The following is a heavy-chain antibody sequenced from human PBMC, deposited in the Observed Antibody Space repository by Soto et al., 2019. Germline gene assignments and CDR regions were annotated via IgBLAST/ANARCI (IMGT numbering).Heavy chain of an antibody. CDR1: GFTFSNYG. V-gene: IGHV3-33*01. CDR3: ARDRGTTTTSLYFFDY. D-gene: IGHD1-7*01. CDR2: IYYDGSNE. Sequence: GGPLRLSCAASGFTFSNYGMHWVRQAPGKGLEWVAFIYYDGSNEFYANSVKGRFTISRDKSKNTLYLQMNSLTAEDTAVYFCARDRGTTTTSLYFFDYWGQGTQVTVSS. J-gene: IGHJ4*02.